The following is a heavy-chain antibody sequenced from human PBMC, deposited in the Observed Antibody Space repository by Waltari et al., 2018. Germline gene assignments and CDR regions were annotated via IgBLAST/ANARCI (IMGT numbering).Heavy chain of an antibody. Sequence: EVQLVESGGGLVQPGKSLRLSCAASGFTFDDYAMHWVRQVPGKGLEWVSGIIWNSGSKGYADSVKGRFTISRDNAKKSLYLQMNSLRPEDTALYYCAKDIGGNYGGGYGIDVWGQGTTVTVSS. CDR3: AKDIGGNYGGGYGIDV. CDR2: IIWNSGSK. V-gene: IGHV3-9*01. CDR1: GFTFDDYA. D-gene: IGHD3-10*01. J-gene: IGHJ6*02.